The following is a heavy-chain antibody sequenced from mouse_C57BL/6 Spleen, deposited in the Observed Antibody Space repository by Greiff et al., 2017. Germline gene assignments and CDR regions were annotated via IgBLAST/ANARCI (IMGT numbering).Heavy chain of an antibody. CDR3: AREGGYDGYYYAMDY. V-gene: IGHV3-6*01. J-gene: IGHJ4*01. D-gene: IGHD2-2*01. Sequence: EVQRVESGPGLVKPSQSLSLTCSVTGYSITSGYYWNWIRQFPGNKLEWMGYISYDGSNNYNPSLKNRLSITRATSKNQFFLKLNSVTTEYTATYYCAREGGYDGYYYAMDYWGQGTSVTVSS. CDR1: GYSITSGYY. CDR2: ISYDGSN.